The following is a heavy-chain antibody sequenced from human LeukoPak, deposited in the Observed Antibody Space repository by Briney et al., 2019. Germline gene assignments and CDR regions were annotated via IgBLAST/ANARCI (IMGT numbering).Heavy chain of an antibody. CDR3: TTVLWFGDPIFVY. V-gene: IGHV3-15*01. CDR1: GFTFSNAW. J-gene: IGHJ4*02. CDR2: IKSKTDGGTT. Sequence: GGSLRLSCAASGFTFSNAWMSWVRQAPGKGLEWVGRIKSKTDGGTTDYAAPVKGRFTISRDDSKNTLYLQMNSLKTEDTAVYYCTTVLWFGDPIFVYWGQGTLVTVSS. D-gene: IGHD3-10*01.